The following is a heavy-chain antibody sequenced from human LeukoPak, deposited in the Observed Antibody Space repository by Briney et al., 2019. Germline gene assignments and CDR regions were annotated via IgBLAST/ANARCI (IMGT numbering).Heavy chain of an antibody. D-gene: IGHD2-15*01. CDR2: ISAYNGNT. V-gene: IGHV1-18*01. Sequence: ASVKVSCKASGGTFSSYAISRVRQAPGQGLEWMGWISAYNGNTNYAQKLQGRVTMTTDTSTSTAYMELRSLRSDDTAVYYCARDGRDCSGGSCYLRSYYGMDVWGQGTTVTVSS. CDR1: GGTFSSYA. J-gene: IGHJ6*02. CDR3: ARDGRDCSGGSCYLRSYYGMDV.